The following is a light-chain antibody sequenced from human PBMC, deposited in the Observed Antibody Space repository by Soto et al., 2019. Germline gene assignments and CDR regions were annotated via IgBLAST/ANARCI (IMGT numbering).Light chain of an antibody. Sequence: DIQMTQSPSSLSASVGDRVTISCRASQGISSYLNWYQQKPGKAPKLLIYAASSLQSGVPSRFSGSGSGTDFTLTISSLQPDDFATYYCKQSYSTFWTFGQGTKVDIK. CDR1: QGISSY. V-gene: IGKV1-39*01. J-gene: IGKJ1*01. CDR2: AAS. CDR3: KQSYSTFWT.